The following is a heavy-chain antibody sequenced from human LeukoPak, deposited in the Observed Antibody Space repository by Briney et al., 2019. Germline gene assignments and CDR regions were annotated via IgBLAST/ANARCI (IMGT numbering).Heavy chain of an antibody. V-gene: IGHV3-30*02. J-gene: IGHJ4*02. CDR2: IWYDGSNK. CDR3: AKDSGYYDSSGYLALDY. D-gene: IGHD3-22*01. CDR1: GFTFSSYG. Sequence: GGSLRLSCAASGFTFSSYGMHWVRQAPGKGLEWVAVIWYDGSNKYYADSVKGRFTISRDNSKNTLYLQMNSLRAEDTAVYYCAKDSGYYDSSGYLALDYWGQGTLVTVSS.